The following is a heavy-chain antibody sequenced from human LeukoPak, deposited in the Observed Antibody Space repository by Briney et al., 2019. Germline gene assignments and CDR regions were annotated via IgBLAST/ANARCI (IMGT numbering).Heavy chain of an antibody. CDR1: GFTFSSYA. CDR2: ISGSGGST. Sequence: GGSLRLSCAASGFTFSSYAMSWVRQAPGKGLEWVSAISGSGGSTYYADSVKGRFTISRDNSKNTLYLQMNSLRAEDTAVYYCAKWAPGYCSSTSCYKTTSDYWGQGTLVTVSS. J-gene: IGHJ4*02. D-gene: IGHD2-2*02. CDR3: AKWAPGYCSSTSCYKTTSDY. V-gene: IGHV3-23*01.